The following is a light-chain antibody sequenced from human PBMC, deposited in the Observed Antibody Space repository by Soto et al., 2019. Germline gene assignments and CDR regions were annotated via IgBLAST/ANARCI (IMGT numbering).Light chain of an antibody. Sequence: SYEMTQPPSVTVSPGQTASITCSGDKLGDKYACWYQQKPGQSPVLVIYQDSKRPSGIPERFSGSNSGNTATLTISGTQAKDQADYYSQAWDSRTVVFGGGTKVTVL. CDR2: QDS. V-gene: IGLV3-1*01. J-gene: IGLJ2*01. CDR1: KLGDKY. CDR3: QAWDSRTVV.